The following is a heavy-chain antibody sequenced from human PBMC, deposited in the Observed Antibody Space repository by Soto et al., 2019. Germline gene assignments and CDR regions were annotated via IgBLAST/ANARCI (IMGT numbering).Heavy chain of an antibody. CDR3: ARGGGGITIFGVVIKAPYGMDV. D-gene: IGHD3-3*01. V-gene: IGHV4-34*01. J-gene: IGHJ6*02. CDR2: INHSGST. Sequence: SETLSLTCAGYGGSFSGYYWSWIRQPPGKGLEWIGEINHSGSTNYNPSLKSRVTISVDTSKNQFSLKLSSVTAADTAVYYCARGGGGITIFGVVIKAPYGMDVWGQGTTVTVSS. CDR1: GGSFSGYY.